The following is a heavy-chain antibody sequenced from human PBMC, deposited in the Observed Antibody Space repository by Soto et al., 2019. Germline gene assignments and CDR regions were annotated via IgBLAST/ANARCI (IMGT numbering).Heavy chain of an antibody. J-gene: IGHJ4*02. CDR1: GFTFSSYG. CDR2: ISYDGSNK. V-gene: IGHV3-30*18. Sequence: QVQLVESGGGVVQPGRSLRLSCAASGFTFSSYGMHWVRQAPGKGLEWVAVISYDGSNKYYADSVKGRFTISRDNSKNTLYLQMNSLRAEYTAVYYCAKPVDTAMVTLGYWGQGTLVTVSS. D-gene: IGHD5-18*01. CDR3: AKPVDTAMVTLGY.